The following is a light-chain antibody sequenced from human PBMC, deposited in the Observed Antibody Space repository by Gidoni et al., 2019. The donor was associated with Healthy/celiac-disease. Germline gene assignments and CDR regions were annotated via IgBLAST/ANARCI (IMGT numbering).Light chain of an antibody. CDR3: SSYTSSSTQV. V-gene: IGLV2-14*03. CDR2: DVS. Sequence: QSALTQPASVSGSPGQSITISCTGTSSDVGGYNYVSWYQQHPGKAPKLMIYDVSNRPSGGSNRFSGSKSCNTASLTISGLQAEDEADYYCSSYTSSSTQVFGTGTKVTVL. J-gene: IGLJ1*01. CDR1: SSDVGGYNY.